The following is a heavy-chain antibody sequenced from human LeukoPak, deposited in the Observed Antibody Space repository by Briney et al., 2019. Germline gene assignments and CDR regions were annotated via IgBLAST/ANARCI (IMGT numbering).Heavy chain of an antibody. CDR3: ANTPYYYDSSGLYAEDY. CDR2: IYHSGST. J-gene: IGHJ4*02. CDR1: GYSISSGYY. D-gene: IGHD3-22*01. V-gene: IGHV4-38-2*01. Sequence: SETLSLTCAVSGYSISSGYYWGWIRQPPGKGLEWIGSIYHSGSTYYNPSLKSRVTISVDTSKNQFSLKLSSVTAADTAVYYCANTPYYYDSSGLYAEDYWGQGTLVTVSS.